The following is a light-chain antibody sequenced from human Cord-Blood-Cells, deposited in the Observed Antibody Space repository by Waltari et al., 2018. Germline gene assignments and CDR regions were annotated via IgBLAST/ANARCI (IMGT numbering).Light chain of an antibody. CDR2: AAS. CDR1: QGISSY. J-gene: IGKJ4*01. CDR3: QQYYSYLLT. V-gene: IGKV1-8*01. Sequence: IRMTQSPSSLSASTGDRVTITCRVSQGISSYLAWYQQKPGKAPKLLIYAASTLQSGVPSRFSGSGSGTDFTLTISCLQSEDFATYYCQQYYSYLLTFGGGTKVEIK.